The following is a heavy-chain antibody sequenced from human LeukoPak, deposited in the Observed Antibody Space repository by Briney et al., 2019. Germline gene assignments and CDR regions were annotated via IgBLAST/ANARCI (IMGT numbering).Heavy chain of an antibody. CDR2: TSGSSGRT. V-gene: IGHV3-23*01. CDR1: RSTLSGFA. CDR3: AKYYYDSSAYYYFDY. D-gene: IGHD3-22*01. J-gene: IGHJ4*02. Sequence: GGSLRLYCAASRSTLSGFAMRWVRRAPGQGLEGVSATSGSSGRTYYADYVTGRFTTSTDNSKKTLYLQMSSLRAEYKAVYYCAKYYYDSSAYYYFDYWGQGTLVTVSS.